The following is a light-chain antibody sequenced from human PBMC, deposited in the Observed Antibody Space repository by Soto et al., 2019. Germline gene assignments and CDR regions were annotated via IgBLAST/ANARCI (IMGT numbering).Light chain of an antibody. CDR1: QCFXSS. V-gene: IGKV3-15*01. Sequence: IIMTQCPSTLSVSPGESLKLSCRASQCFXSSFGWDRQQPGQAPRLIIXYAYIRAYGVPARFRGSGSGREFTLTISSLQSEDFAVSYCQQYNKSPPSTVGQGTRLEIK. J-gene: IGKJ5*01. CDR2: YAY. CDR3: QQYNKSPPST.